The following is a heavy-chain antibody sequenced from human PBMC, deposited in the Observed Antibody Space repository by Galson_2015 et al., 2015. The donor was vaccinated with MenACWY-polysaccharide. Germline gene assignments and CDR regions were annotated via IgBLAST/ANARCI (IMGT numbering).Heavy chain of an antibody. Sequence: SLRIPYALSGLTFSGYAMNWVRQVPGKGLEWVSCIRGSGADTYYADYVKGRFTFSRDNSKNQLHLQMNSLRAEDAAVYYCAKAFPVQKATVLSDYWGQGTLVTVSP. D-gene: IGHD5-24*01. V-gene: IGHV3-23*01. CDR1: GLTFSGYA. CDR2: IRGSGADT. CDR3: AKAFPVQKATVLSDY. J-gene: IGHJ4*02.